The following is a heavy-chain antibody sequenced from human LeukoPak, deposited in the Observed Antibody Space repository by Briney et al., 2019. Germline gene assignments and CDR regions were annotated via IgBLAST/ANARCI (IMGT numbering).Heavy chain of an antibody. CDR3: ARDIVSGSGSLDY. CDR2: VKSDGSNP. Sequence: GGSLRLSCAASRLSFSNYWMHWVRQAPGKRLVWVSRVKSDGSNPSYADSVKGRFTISRDNAENMLYLQMNTLGAEDTAVYYCARDIVSGSGSLDYWGQGTLVTVSS. J-gene: IGHJ4*02. V-gene: IGHV3-74*01. CDR1: RLSFSNYW. D-gene: IGHD3-10*01.